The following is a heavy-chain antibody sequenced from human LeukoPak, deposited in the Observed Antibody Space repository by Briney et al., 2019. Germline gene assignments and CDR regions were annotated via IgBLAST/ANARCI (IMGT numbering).Heavy chain of an antibody. CDR2: FSYSGST. CDR1: GRSISSPSYY. CDR3: GRVIVGEANSPIDC. D-gene: IGHD3-10*01. Sequence: SDTLSLPCTVSGRSISSPSYYWGWLRQPPGKGLEWIGVFSYSGSTYDNPTIKSRVTISADTSKNQFSLKLTSVTAAETAVYYCGRVIVGEANSPIDCWGQGTLVTVSS. J-gene: IGHJ4*02. V-gene: IGHV4-39*01.